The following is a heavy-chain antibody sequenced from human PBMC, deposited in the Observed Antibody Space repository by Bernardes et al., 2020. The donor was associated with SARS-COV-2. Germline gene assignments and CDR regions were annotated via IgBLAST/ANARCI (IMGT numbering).Heavy chain of an antibody. D-gene: IGHD6-6*01. Sequence: SETLSLTCTVSGGSISSSSYYWGWHRQPPGKGLEWIGSIYYSGTTYFNPSLKSRVTISVDTSKNQFPLRLSSGTAADTAVYYCARTVYSSSSGIGFWGQGTLVTVSS. CDR1: GGSISSSSYY. CDR2: IYYSGTT. J-gene: IGHJ4*02. CDR3: ARTVYSSSSGIGF. V-gene: IGHV4-39*01.